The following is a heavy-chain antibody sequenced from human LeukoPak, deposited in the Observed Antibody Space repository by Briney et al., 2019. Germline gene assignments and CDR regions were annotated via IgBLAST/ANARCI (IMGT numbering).Heavy chain of an antibody. Sequence: SETLSLTCTVSGGSISSDYWSWIRQPPGKGLEWIGYIYYSGSTNYNPSLKSRVTISVDTSKNQFSLKLSSVTAADTAVYYCARARYGSGRYGYFDYWGQGTLVTVSS. CDR1: GGSISSDY. J-gene: IGHJ4*02. CDR2: IYYSGST. V-gene: IGHV4-59*01. D-gene: IGHD3-10*01. CDR3: ARARYGSGRYGYFDY.